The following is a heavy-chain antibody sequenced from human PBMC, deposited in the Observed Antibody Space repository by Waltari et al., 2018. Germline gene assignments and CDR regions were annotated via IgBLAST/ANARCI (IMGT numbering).Heavy chain of an antibody. CDR3: ARDSIGGYSYGWEYYYYYYMDV. Sequence: EVQLVESGGGLVQPGGSLRLSCAASGFTFSSYEMNWVRQAPGKGLEWVSYISSSGSTIYYADSVKGRFTISRDNAKNSLYLQMNSLRAEDTAVYYCARDSIGGYSYGWEYYYYYYMDVWGKGTTVTVSS. V-gene: IGHV3-48*03. J-gene: IGHJ6*03. CDR1: GFTFSSYE. CDR2: ISSSGSTI. D-gene: IGHD5-18*01.